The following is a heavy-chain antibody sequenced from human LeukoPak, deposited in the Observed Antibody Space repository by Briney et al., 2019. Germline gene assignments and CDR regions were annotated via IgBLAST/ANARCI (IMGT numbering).Heavy chain of an antibody. Sequence: ASVKVSCKASGYTFTTYGITWVRHAPGQGLEWMGWINPYNGNTNYAQNLQGRVTMTTDTSTSTAYMELRSLRSDDTAVYYCARDLVGSYPDSYWGQGTLVTVSS. CDR2: INPYNGNT. D-gene: IGHD1-26*01. J-gene: IGHJ4*02. CDR1: GYTFTTYG. CDR3: ARDLVGSYPDSY. V-gene: IGHV1-18*01.